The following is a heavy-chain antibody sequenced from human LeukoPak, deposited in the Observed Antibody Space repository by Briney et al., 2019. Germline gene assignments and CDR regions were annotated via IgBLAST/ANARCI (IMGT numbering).Heavy chain of an antibody. J-gene: IGHJ4*02. CDR2: ISSDGNNK. CDR3: AKDNRDYYIDY. D-gene: IGHD3-10*01. V-gene: IGHV3-30-3*01. CDR1: GFTFSNYP. Sequence: PGRSLRLSCAASGFTFSNYPMHWVRQAPGKGLEWVAVISSDGNNKYYADSVKGRFTISRDNSKNTLYLQMNSLRAEDTAVYYCAKDNRDYYIDYWGQGTLVTVSS.